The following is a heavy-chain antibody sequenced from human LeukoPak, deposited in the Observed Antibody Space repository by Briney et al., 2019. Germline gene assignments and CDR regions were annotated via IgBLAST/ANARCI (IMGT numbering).Heavy chain of an antibody. Sequence: GGSLRLSCAASGFTFSSYAMSWVRQAPGKGLEWVSAISGSGGSTYYADSVKGRFTISRDNSKNTLYLQMNSLRAEDTAVYYCAKVLLWFGEVHDAFDIWGRGTMVTVSS. CDR3: AKVLLWFGEVHDAFDI. J-gene: IGHJ3*02. D-gene: IGHD3-10*01. CDR1: GFTFSSYA. V-gene: IGHV3-23*01. CDR2: ISGSGGST.